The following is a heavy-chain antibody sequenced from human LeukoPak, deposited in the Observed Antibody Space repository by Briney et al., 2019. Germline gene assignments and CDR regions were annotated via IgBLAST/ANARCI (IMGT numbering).Heavy chain of an antibody. CDR2: IHPNNGGT. Sequence: GASVKVSCKAAGYTFTDYYMHWVRQAPGQGLEWMGWIHPNNGGTKYAQKCQGRVTMTRDTSISTAYTGLSRLRSDDTAIYYCARSKYCSSTTCSARRTDYWGPGNLVTVSS. J-gene: IGHJ4*02. CDR1: GYTFTDYY. CDR3: ARSKYCSSTTCSARRTDY. D-gene: IGHD2-2*01. V-gene: IGHV1-2*02.